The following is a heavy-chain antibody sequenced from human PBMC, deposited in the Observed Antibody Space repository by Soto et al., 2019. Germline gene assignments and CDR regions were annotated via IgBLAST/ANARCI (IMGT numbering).Heavy chain of an antibody. CDR2: ISGSGGST. J-gene: IGHJ4*02. CDR3: AKEGQQLGGGYFDY. CDR1: GLTFSNYA. Sequence: GSLTLSFASSGLTFSNYAMSWVRQAPGKGLEWVSAISGSGGSTYYADSVKGRFTISRDNSKNTLYLQMNSLRAEDTAIYYCAKEGQQLGGGYFDYWGQGTLVTVSS. D-gene: IGHD6-13*01. V-gene: IGHV3-23*01.